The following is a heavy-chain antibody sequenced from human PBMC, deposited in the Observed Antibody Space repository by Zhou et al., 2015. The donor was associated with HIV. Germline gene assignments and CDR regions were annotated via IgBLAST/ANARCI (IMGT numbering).Heavy chain of an antibody. CDR2: VNPDSGDT. V-gene: IGHV1-2*04. CDR1: GYTFTAYH. Sequence: QVRLVQSGTEVKKPGASVKVSCKASGYTFTAYHIHWVRQVPGQGLEYMGWVNPDSGDTYYAQKFLNWVTMTRDTSISTAYMELSRLRSDDTAMYYCTGSQFYYDSRGGFDYWGQGSLVTVSS. J-gene: IGHJ4*02. D-gene: IGHD3-16*01. CDR3: TGSQFYYDSRGGFDY.